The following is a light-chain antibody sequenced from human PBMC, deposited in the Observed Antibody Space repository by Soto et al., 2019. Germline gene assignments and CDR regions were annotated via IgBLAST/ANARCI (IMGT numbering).Light chain of an antibody. J-gene: IGLJ1*01. Sequence: QSVLTQLPSASGTPGQRVTISCSGSSSNIGSNSVNWYQQLPGAAPKLLIYSNNQRPSGVPDRFSGSKSGTSASLAISGLQSEDEADYYCAAWDDSLNGREVFGTGTKVTVL. V-gene: IGLV1-44*01. CDR1: SSNIGSNS. CDR2: SNN. CDR3: AAWDDSLNGREV.